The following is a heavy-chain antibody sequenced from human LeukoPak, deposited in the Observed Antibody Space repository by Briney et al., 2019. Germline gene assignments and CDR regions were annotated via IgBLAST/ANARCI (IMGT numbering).Heavy chain of an antibody. Sequence: SETLSLTCAVYGGSFSGYYWSWIRQPPGKGLEWIGEINHSGSTNYNPSLKSRVTISVDTSKNQFSLKLSSVTAADTAVYYCARDAYYGSGSYYNGLDYWGQGTLVTVSS. V-gene: IGHV4-34*01. CDR1: GGSFSGYY. CDR2: INHSGST. J-gene: IGHJ4*02. CDR3: ARDAYYGSGSYYNGLDY. D-gene: IGHD3-10*01.